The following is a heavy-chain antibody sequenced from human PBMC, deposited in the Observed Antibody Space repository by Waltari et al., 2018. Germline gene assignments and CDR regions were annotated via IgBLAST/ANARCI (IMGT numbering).Heavy chain of an antibody. CDR2: IYHSGNT. D-gene: IGHD6-13*01. CDR1: GYSITSGYY. V-gene: IGHV4-38-2*02. J-gene: IGHJ4*02. CDR3: ARAPMSGAATGTFDF. Sequence: QVQLQESGPGLVKPSETLSLTCTVSGYSITSGYYWGCIRQPPGTGLEWIGSIYHSGNTYYNPSLKGRLTISVDTSKNQFSRRLSSVTAADTAVYYCARAPMSGAATGTFDFWGLGSLVTVSP.